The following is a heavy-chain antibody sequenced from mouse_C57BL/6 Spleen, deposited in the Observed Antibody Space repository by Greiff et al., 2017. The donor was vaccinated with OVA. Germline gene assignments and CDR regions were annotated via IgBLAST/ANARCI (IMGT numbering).Heavy chain of an antibody. CDR3: ARREGTGTWYFDV. V-gene: IGHV1-81*01. CDR2: IYPRSGNT. CDR1: GYTFTSYG. Sequence: QVQLQQSGAELARPGASVKLSCKASGYTFTSYGISWVKQRPGQGLEWLGVIYPRSGNTYYNEKFKGKATRTADKSSNTAYKELSILTSEDSAVSFCARREGTGTWYFDVWGTGTTVTVSS. J-gene: IGHJ1*03. D-gene: IGHD4-1*01.